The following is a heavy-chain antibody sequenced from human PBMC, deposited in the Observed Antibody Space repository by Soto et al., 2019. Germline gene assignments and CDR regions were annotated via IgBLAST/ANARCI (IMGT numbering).Heavy chain of an antibody. CDR1: GGSFNGYY. CDR2: INHSGST. Sequence: PSETLSLTCAVYGGSFNGYYGSWIRQPPGKGLEWIGEINHSGSTNYNPSLKSRVTISVDTSKNQFSLKLSSVTAEDTAVYYCAKGDPLYGSGPEALYYYGMDVWGQGTTVTVSS. D-gene: IGHD3-10*01. V-gene: IGHV4-34*01. J-gene: IGHJ6*02. CDR3: AKGDPLYGSGPEALYYYGMDV.